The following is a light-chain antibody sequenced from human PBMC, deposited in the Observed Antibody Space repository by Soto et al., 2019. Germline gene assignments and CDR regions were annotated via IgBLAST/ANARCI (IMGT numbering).Light chain of an antibody. V-gene: IGLV2-14*01. CDR1: SSDVGGYIY. CDR3: SSYSSSNTLYV. J-gene: IGLJ1*01. CDR2: EVS. Sequence: QSVLTQPASVSGSPGQSITISCTGTSSDVGGYIYVSWYQQHPGKAPKLMIYEVSNRPSGVSNRFSGSKSGNTASLTISGLQAEEEADYYCSSYSSSNTLYVFGTGTKLTVL.